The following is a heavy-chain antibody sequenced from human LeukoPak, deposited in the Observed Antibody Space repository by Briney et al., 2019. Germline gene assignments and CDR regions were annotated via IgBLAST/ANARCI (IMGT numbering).Heavy chain of an antibody. CDR1: GYSFTGYF. D-gene: IGHD3-10*01. V-gene: IGHV1-2*02. J-gene: IGHJ6*02. CDR2: INPNSGDT. Sequence: GASVKVSCKTSGYSFTGYFMHRVRQAPGQGLEWMGWINPNSGDTKYAQRFQGRVTMTRDTSINTAYMELRRLTSDDTAVYYCARVPSMIRGVVNYGMDVWGQGTTVTVSS. CDR3: ARVPSMIRGVVNYGMDV.